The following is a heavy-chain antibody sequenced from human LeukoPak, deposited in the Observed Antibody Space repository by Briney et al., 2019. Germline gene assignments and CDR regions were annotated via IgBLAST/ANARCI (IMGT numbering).Heavy chain of an antibody. J-gene: IGHJ4*02. D-gene: IGHD6-6*01. CDR3: ASGGSSSGY. Sequence: SETLSLTCTVSGGSISSYYWSWIRQPAGKGLEWIGRISTSGSTNYNPSLKSRVTISVDKSKNQFSLKLNSATAADTAVYYCASGGSSSGYWGQGTLVTVSS. V-gene: IGHV4-4*07. CDR2: ISTSGST. CDR1: GGSISSYY.